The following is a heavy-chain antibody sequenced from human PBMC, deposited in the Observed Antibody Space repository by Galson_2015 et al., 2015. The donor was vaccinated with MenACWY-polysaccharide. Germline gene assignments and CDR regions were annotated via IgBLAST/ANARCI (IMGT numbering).Heavy chain of an antibody. V-gene: IGHV3-23*01. CDR3: TKVISASGGYYWEYFDY. D-gene: IGHD5-12*01. Sequence: LRLSCAASGFTFSSSPMSWVRQAPGKGLEWVSGDTGHGGTTYYADSVKGRSTISRDDSRNTLYLQMNGLRAEDTAIYYCTKVISASGGYYWEYFDYWGQGTLVTVSA. CDR1: GFTFSSSP. CDR2: DTGHGGTT. J-gene: IGHJ4*02.